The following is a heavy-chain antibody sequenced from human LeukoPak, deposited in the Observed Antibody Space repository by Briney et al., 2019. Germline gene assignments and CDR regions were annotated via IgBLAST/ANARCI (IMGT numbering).Heavy chain of an antibody. Sequence: GGSLRLSCAASGFTFDDYGMSWVRQAPGKGLEWVSYITGSGTTIYYADSVKGRFTISRDNAKNSLYLQMNSLRAEDTAVYYCARDRSTVTTWLDYWGQGTLVTVSS. CDR2: ITGSGTTI. D-gene: IGHD4-17*01. J-gene: IGHJ4*02. CDR3: ARDRSTVTTWLDY. CDR1: GFTFDDYG. V-gene: IGHV3-48*03.